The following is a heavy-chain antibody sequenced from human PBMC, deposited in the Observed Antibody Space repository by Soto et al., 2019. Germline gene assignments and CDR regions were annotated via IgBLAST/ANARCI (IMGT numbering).Heavy chain of an antibody. CDR1: GGTFSSYA. CDR2: IIPIFGTA. D-gene: IGHD6-13*01. J-gene: IGHJ5*02. V-gene: IGHV1-69*13. CDR3: ARGEVDSSSWYPLYNWFDP. Sequence: GASVKVSCKASGGTFSSYAISWVRQAPGQGLEWMGGIIPIFGTANYAQKFQGRVTITADESTSTAYMELSSLRSEDTAVYYCARGEVDSSSWYPLYNWFDPCGQGTLVTVSS.